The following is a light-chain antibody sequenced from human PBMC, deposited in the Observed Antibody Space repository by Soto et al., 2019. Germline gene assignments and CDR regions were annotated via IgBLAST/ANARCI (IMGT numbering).Light chain of an antibody. CDR3: QQYGSSTYT. Sequence: EIVLTQSPGSLSLSPRERATLSCRASQSVSSNHLAWYQQKPGRAPRLLIYGASRRATGIPDRFSGSGSGTEFTLTISRLEPEDFAVYYCQQYGSSTYTFGQGTKVEIK. CDR2: GAS. CDR1: QSVSSNH. J-gene: IGKJ2*01. V-gene: IGKV3-20*01.